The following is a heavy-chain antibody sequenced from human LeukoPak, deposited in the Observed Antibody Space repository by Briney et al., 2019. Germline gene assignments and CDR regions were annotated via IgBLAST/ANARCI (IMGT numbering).Heavy chain of an antibody. CDR3: ARDGAYGADVSGLDS. D-gene: IGHD4-17*01. J-gene: IGHJ4*02. CDR2: IWYDGSNK. Sequence: GGSLRLSCAASGFTFSSYGMHWVRQAPGKGLEWVAVIWYDGSNKYYADSVKGRFTISRDNSKNTLYLQMNSLRAEDTAVYYCARDGAYGADVSGLDSWGQGTLVTVSS. V-gene: IGHV3-33*01. CDR1: GFTFSSYG.